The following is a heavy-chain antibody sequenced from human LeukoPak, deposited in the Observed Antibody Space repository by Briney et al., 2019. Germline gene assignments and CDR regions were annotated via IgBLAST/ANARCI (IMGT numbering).Heavy chain of an antibody. Sequence: PSETLSLTCAVSGGSISSSNWWSWVRQPPGKGLEWIGEIYHSGSTNYNPSLKSRVTISVDKSKNQFSLKLSSVTAADTAVYYCARVGYCSRTSCYEDYWGQGTLVTVSS. CDR1: GGSISSSNW. V-gene: IGHV4-4*02. CDR3: ARVGYCSRTSCYEDY. CDR2: IYHSGST. J-gene: IGHJ4*02. D-gene: IGHD2-2*03.